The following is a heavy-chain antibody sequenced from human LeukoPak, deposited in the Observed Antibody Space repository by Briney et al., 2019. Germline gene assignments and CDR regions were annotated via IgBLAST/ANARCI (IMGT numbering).Heavy chain of an antibody. D-gene: IGHD3-16*02. CDR2: IYSGGST. V-gene: IGHV3-53*01. CDR3: AREILVPSRRGGFAP. Sequence: GGSLRRSCAASGFTGSSNYMSWVRQAPGKGLEGVSVIYSGGSTYYADSVKGRFTISRDNSKNTLDLQMHSLRAEDTAVYYCAREILVPSRRGGFAPWGQGTLVTVSS. CDR1: GFTGSSNY. J-gene: IGHJ5*02.